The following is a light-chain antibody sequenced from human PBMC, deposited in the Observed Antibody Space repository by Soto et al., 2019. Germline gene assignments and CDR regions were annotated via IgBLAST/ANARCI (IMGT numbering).Light chain of an antibody. J-gene: IGKJ5*01. CDR3: QQGGNRPVT. CDR2: GAS. CDR1: QDVGTY. Sequence: VLTQSPVTLSLSPGERATLSCRASQDVGTYVAWYQVRGGQAPRLLISGASKRATGIPDRINGGGAGADFIITNNRLESGDSAVYFCQQGGNRPVTFGQGTQVEIK. V-gene: IGKV3D-11*01.